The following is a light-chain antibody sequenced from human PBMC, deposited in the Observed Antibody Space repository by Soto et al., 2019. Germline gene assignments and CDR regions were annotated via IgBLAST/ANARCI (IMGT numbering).Light chain of an antibody. CDR3: SSYTSSSLYV. CDR1: SSDVGGYNY. Sequence: QSALTQPASVSGSPGPSITIPCTGTSSDVGGYNYVSWYQQHPGKAPKLMIYDVSNRPSGVSNRFSGSKSGNTASLTISGLQAEDEADYYCSSYTSSSLYVFGTGTKLTVL. V-gene: IGLV2-14*01. CDR2: DVS. J-gene: IGLJ1*01.